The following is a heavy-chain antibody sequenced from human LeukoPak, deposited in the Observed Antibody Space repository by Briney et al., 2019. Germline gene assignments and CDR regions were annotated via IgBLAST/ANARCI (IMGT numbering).Heavy chain of an antibody. J-gene: IGHJ4*02. V-gene: IGHV4-4*09. D-gene: IGHD3-9*01. CDR2: IFTSGST. CDR1: GGSISSYY. Sequence: SETLSLTCTISGGSISSYYWSWIRQPPGKGLGWIGYIFTSGSTNYNPSPKSRVTISVDTSKNQFSLKLSSVTAADTAVYYCARQRDDILTGYSYYFDYWGQGTLVTVSS. CDR3: ARQRDDILTGYSYYFDY.